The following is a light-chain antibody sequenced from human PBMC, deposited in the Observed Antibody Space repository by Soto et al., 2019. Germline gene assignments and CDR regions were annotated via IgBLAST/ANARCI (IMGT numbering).Light chain of an antibody. CDR3: QQSYSTLSIT. Sequence: DIHMTQSPCSLSASVGDSVTITRRASPSLSSSLNWYQPKPGKAPTLLIYAASSLQRGVPSRFSASGAGTDFSLTISSVQPEDDATYYCQQSYSTLSITFGQGTRLEIK. J-gene: IGKJ5*01. CDR1: PSLSSS. V-gene: IGKV1-39*01. CDR2: AAS.